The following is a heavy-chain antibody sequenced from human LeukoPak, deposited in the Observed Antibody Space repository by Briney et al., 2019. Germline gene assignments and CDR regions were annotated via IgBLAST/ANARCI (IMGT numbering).Heavy chain of an antibody. D-gene: IGHD4-17*01. CDR3: ARLLNNDNAGDPDTFDM. CDR1: GGSISRHY. Sequence: SETLSLTCSASGGSISRHYWSWIRQPPGKGLEWIAYISYSGGTRYKPSFQSRVTISLDTSKTHFSLKLTSVTAADTAMYYCARLLNNDNAGDPDTFDMWGPGTMVTVSS. CDR2: ISYSGGT. J-gene: IGHJ3*02. V-gene: IGHV4-59*08.